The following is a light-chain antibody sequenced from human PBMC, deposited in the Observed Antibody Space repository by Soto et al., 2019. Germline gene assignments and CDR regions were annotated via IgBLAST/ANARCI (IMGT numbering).Light chain of an antibody. CDR1: QSVSSN. J-gene: IGKJ1*01. CDR2: SAS. CDR3: QQPLA. Sequence: EIVMTQSPATLSVSPGERATLSCRASQSVSSNLAWYQQKPGQAPRLLIYSASTRATGIPARSSGSGSGTEFTLTISSLQSEDLAVYYCQQPLAFGQGTKVEIK. V-gene: IGKV3-15*01.